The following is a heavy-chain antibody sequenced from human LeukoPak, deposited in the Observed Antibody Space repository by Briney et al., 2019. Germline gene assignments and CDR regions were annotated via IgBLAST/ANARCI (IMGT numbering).Heavy chain of an antibody. J-gene: IGHJ3*02. CDR3: ARGLRKYQDAFDI. CDR1: GFTFSSYG. V-gene: IGHV3-33*01. CDR2: IWYDGSNK. D-gene: IGHD4-17*01. Sequence: GRSLRLSCAASGFTFSSYGMPWVRQAPGKGLEWVAVIWYDGSNKYYADSVKGRFTISRDNSKNTLYLQMNSLRAEDTAVYYCARGLRKYQDAFDIWGQGTMVTVSS.